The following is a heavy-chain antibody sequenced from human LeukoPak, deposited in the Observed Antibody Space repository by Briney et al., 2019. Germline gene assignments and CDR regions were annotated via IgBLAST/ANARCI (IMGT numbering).Heavy chain of an antibody. CDR2: IYYSGST. CDR3: ARVSWELLSAFDI. J-gene: IGHJ3*02. CDR1: GFTFTNNF. D-gene: IGHD1-26*01. Sequence: GSLRLSCAASGFTFTNNFMSWARQVPGKGLEWVGYIYYSGSTNYNSSLKSRVNISVDTSKNQFSLTLSSVTAADTAVYYCARVSWELLSAFDIWGQGTMVTVSS. V-gene: IGHV4-59*01.